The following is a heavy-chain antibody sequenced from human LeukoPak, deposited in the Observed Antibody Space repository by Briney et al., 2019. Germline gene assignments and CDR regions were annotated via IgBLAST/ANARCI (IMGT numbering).Heavy chain of an antibody. CDR3: ARGRNKMLRGAIGADTKYYSCYYMDV. CDR2: TYYRSKWYN. D-gene: IGHD3-10*01. Sequence: SQTLSLTCAISGDSVSSNSAAWNWIRQSPSRGLEWLGRTYYRSKWYNDYAVSVKSRITINPDTSKNQFSPQLNSVTAADTAVYYCARGRNKMLRGAIGADTKYYSCYYMDVWGKGTTVTVSS. CDR1: GDSVSSNSAA. V-gene: IGHV6-1*01. J-gene: IGHJ6*03.